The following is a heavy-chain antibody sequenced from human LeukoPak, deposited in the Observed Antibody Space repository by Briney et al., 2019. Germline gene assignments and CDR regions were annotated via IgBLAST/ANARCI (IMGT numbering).Heavy chain of an antibody. Sequence: KPSETLSLTCTVSGASISDYYWSWIRQPPGKGLEWIGYIYYSGSTNYNPSLKSRVTISVDTSKNQFSLKLSSVTAADTAVYYCAASYYYYSSGPRPYYFDFWGQGTLVTVSS. J-gene: IGHJ4*02. D-gene: IGHD3-22*01. CDR3: AASYYYYSSGPRPYYFDF. CDR1: GASISDYY. V-gene: IGHV4-59*08. CDR2: IYYSGST.